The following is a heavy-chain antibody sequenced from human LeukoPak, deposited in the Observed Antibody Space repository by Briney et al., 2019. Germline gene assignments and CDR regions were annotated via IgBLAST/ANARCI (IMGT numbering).Heavy chain of an antibody. V-gene: IGHV4-4*07. CDR2: IYTSGST. Sequence: SGTLSLTCTVSGGSISSYYWSWIRQPAGKGLEWIGRIYTSGSTKYNPSLKSRVTMSVDTSKNQFSLKLSSVTAADTAVYYCARTALGGTSGYYLGVFDYWGQGTLVTVSS. CDR3: ARTALGGTSGYYLGVFDY. CDR1: GGSISSYY. J-gene: IGHJ4*02. D-gene: IGHD3-22*01.